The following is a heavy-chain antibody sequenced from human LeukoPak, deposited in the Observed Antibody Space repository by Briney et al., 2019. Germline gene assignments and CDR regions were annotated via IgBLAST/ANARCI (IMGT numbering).Heavy chain of an antibody. CDR1: GFTFSNYA. CDR3: ARAAAETGAFRDNWFDP. D-gene: IGHD6-19*01. Sequence: PGGSLRLSCAASGFTFSNYAMHWVRQAPAKGLEYVSAISNNGGSTYYADSVKGRFTISRDNSKNTLYLQMGSLRAEDMAVYYCARAAAETGAFRDNWFDPWGQGTLVTVSS. V-gene: IGHV3-64*02. CDR2: ISNNGGST. J-gene: IGHJ5*02.